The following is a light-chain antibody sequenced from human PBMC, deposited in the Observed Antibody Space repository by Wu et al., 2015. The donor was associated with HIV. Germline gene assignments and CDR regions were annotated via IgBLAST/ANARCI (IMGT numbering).Light chain of an antibody. Sequence: EIVLTQSPATLSLSPGERASLSCRASQSVSSSLAWYQHKSGQAPRLLIYSASVRATGVSDRFSGSGSGTDFTLTISSVEPEDVALYYCQQRDSWPLIFGQGTRLEIK. V-gene: IGKV3-11*01. CDR2: SAS. CDR3: QQRDSWPLI. J-gene: IGKJ5*01. CDR1: QSVSSS.